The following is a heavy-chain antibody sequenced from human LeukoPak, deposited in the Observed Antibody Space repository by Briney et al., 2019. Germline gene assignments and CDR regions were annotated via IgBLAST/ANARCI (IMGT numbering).Heavy chain of an antibody. Sequence: ASVRVSCKASGYTFTSYGISWVRQAPGQGLEWMGWISADNGNTNYAQTLQGRVTMTTDTSTSTPYMELRSLRSDDTAVYYCARHYYYDSSGYYSSKYYFDYWGQGTLVTVSS. D-gene: IGHD3-22*01. J-gene: IGHJ4*02. CDR2: ISADNGNT. CDR3: ARHYYYDSSGYYSSKYYFDY. V-gene: IGHV1-18*01. CDR1: GYTFTSYG.